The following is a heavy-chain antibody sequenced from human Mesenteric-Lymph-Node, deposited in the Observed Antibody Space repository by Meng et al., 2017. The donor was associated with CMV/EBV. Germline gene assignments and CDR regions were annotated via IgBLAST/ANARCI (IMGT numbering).Heavy chain of an antibody. CDR2: ISSSGSTI. CDR3: ARPTLYSYGFRTNHYYGMDV. Sequence: GESLKISCAASGFTFSTYGMHWVRQAPGKGLEWVSYISSSGSTIYYADSVKGRFTISRDNAKNSLYLQMSSLRGEDTAVYYCARPTLYSYGFRTNHYYGMDVWGQGITVTVSS. D-gene: IGHD5-18*01. V-gene: IGHV3-48*04. J-gene: IGHJ6*02. CDR1: GFTFSTYG.